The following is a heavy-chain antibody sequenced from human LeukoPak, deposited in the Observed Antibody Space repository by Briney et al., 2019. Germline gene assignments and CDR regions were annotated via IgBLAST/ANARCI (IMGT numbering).Heavy chain of an antibody. CDR3: AKLNTTVAFDY. V-gene: IGHV3-48*01. J-gene: IGHJ4*02. D-gene: IGHD4-23*01. Sequence: PGGSLRLSCVASGFNFGDYYMNWIRQSPGKGLEWISYMSSRSGIIYYADSVKGRFTISRDNSKNTLFLQMNSLRTEDTAVYYCAKLNTTVAFDYWGQGTLVTVSS. CDR1: GFNFGDYY. CDR2: MSSRSGII.